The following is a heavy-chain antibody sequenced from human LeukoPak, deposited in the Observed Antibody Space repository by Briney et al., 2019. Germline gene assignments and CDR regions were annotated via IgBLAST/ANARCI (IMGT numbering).Heavy chain of an antibody. CDR3: AKGLSIDWFDP. CDR2: IKEDGSER. V-gene: IGHV3-7*03. J-gene: IGHJ5*02. Sequence: GGSLRLSCEGSAFIFSGHWMNWVRQTPGKGLEWVASIKEDGSERQYVDSVKGRFSISRDNTKGSLFLQLNSLRAEDTAVYYCAKGLSIDWFDPWGQGTLVTVSS. CDR1: AFIFSGHW. D-gene: IGHD1-26*01.